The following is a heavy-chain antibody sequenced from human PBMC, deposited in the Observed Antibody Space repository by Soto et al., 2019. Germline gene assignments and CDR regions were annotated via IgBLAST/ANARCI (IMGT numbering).Heavy chain of an antibody. J-gene: IGHJ4*02. Sequence: EVQLLESGGGLVQPGGSLRLSCAASGFTFSSYAMSWVRQAPGTGLEWVSAISGSGGSTYYADSVKGRFTITKDNSENTLYMPMTSLRAEDTAVYYCAKARSYDILTGLDYWGQVTLVTVAS. CDR2: ISGSGGST. CDR1: GFTFSSYA. D-gene: IGHD3-9*01. V-gene: IGHV3-23*01. CDR3: AKARSYDILTGLDY.